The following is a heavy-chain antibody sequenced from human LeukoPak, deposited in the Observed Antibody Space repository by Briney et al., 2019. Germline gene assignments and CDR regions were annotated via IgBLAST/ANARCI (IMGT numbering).Heavy chain of an antibody. CDR1: GGSISSGDYY. CDR3: ARGQRGDDFWSGYDIFDY. J-gene: IGHJ4*02. CDR2: IYYSGST. Sequence: SETLPLTCTVSGGSISSGDYYWSWIRQPPGKGLEWIGYIYYSGSTYYNPSLKSRVTISVDTSKNQFSLKLSSVTAADTAVYYCARGQRGDDFWSGYDIFDYWGQGTPVTVSS. V-gene: IGHV4-30-4*01. D-gene: IGHD3-3*01.